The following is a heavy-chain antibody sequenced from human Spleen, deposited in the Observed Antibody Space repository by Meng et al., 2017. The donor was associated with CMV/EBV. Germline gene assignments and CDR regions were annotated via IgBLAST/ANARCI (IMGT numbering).Heavy chain of an antibody. Sequence: GGSLRLSCAASGFTFDDYAMHWVRQAPGKGPEWVSGISWNSGSIGYADSVKGRFTISRDNSKSTLYLQMNSLRAEDTAVYYCAKDTPPRYCSGGSCYSGDYYYYGMDVWGQGTTVTVSS. CDR1: GFTFDDYA. V-gene: IGHV3-9*01. J-gene: IGHJ6*02. CDR3: AKDTPPRYCSGGSCYSGDYYYYGMDV. D-gene: IGHD2-15*01. CDR2: ISWNSGSI.